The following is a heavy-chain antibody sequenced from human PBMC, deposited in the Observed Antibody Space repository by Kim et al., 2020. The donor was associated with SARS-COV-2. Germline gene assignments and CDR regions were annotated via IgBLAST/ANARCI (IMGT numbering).Heavy chain of an antibody. V-gene: IGHV4-59*10. CDR3: AKYYGSGSYYNGYNAFDI. Sequence: KSRVTISVDTSKNQFSLKLSSVTAADTAVYYCAKYYGSGSYYNGYNAFDIWGQGTMVTVSS. J-gene: IGHJ3*02. D-gene: IGHD3-10*01.